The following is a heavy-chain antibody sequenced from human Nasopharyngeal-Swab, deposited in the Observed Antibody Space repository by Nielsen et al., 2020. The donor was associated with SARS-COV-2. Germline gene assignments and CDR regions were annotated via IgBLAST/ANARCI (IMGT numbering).Heavy chain of an antibody. V-gene: IGHV4-39*01. D-gene: IGHD3-22*01. J-gene: IGHJ1*01. CDR1: GGSISSSSYY. Sequence: GSLRLSCTVSGGSISSSSYYWGWIRQPPGKGLEWIGSIYYSGSTYYNPSLKSRVTISLDTSKNQFSLKLSSVTAADTAVYYCARHKGYYDSSGYHRGYFQHWGQGTLVTVSS. CDR2: IYYSGST. CDR3: ARHKGYYDSSGYHRGYFQH.